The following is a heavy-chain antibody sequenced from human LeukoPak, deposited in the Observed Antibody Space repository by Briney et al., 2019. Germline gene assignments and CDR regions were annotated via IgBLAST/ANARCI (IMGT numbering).Heavy chain of an antibody. CDR1: GFTFSAFA. CDR3: ARGTTDIVAEISDAFDI. J-gene: IGHJ3*02. CDR2: ISYDASNK. Sequence: GRSLRLSCAASGFTFSAFAMHWARQAPGKGLEWVAAISYDASNKYYAVSVRGRFTISRDNSRNTLFLQMNSLRADDTAVYYCARGTTDIVAEISDAFDIWGQGTAVTVSS. D-gene: IGHD5-12*01. V-gene: IGHV3-30-3*01.